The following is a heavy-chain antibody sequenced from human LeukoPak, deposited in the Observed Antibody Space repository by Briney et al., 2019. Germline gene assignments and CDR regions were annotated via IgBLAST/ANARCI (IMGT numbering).Heavy chain of an antibody. Sequence: GGSLRLSCAASGFTFSSYGMHWVRQAPGKGLEWVAFIRYDGSNKYYADSVKGRFTISRDNTKNTLYLQMNSPRAEDTAVYYCANGYYYDSSGPDYWGQGTLVTVSS. CDR3: ANGYYYDSSGPDY. D-gene: IGHD3-22*01. CDR2: IRYDGSNK. CDR1: GFTFSSYG. V-gene: IGHV3-30*02. J-gene: IGHJ4*02.